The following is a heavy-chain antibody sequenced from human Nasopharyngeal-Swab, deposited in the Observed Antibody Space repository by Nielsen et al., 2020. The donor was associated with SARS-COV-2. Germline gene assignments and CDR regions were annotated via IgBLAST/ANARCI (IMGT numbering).Heavy chain of an antibody. D-gene: IGHD6-19*01. Sequence: GGFLRLSCAASGYTFTAHAMTWVRQAPGKGLEWVSTLDGSGGETHYADSVKGRFSISRDNSKNTVFLQMNSLRAEDTAVYYCAKDGEGSVYSSGWYYYYYYMDVWGKGTTVTVSS. J-gene: IGHJ6*03. V-gene: IGHV3-23*01. CDR1: GYTFTAHA. CDR3: AKDGEGSVYSSGWYYYYYYMDV. CDR2: LDGSGGET.